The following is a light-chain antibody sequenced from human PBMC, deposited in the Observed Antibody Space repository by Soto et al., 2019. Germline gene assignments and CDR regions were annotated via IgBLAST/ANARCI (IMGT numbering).Light chain of an antibody. V-gene: IGKV1D-16*01. CDR3: QQDNNFPPT. CDR2: ATF. CDR1: QSINNW. Sequence: DVQMTQSPSSLSASVGDRVSITCRASQSINNWLAWYQQKPGKAPKSLIYATFSLQSGVPSRFSGSGSGTDFTLTINSLQPEDFATYYCQQDNNFPPTFGGGTKVEIK. J-gene: IGKJ4*01.